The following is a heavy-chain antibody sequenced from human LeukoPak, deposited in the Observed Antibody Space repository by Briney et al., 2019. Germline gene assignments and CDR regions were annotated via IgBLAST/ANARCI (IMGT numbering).Heavy chain of an antibody. CDR2: TYTSGST. CDR3: ARHRIVGATGLFDP. CDR1: GGSIGSYY. V-gene: IGHV4-4*09. D-gene: IGHD1-26*01. J-gene: IGHJ5*02. Sequence: SETLSLTCTVSGGSIGSYYWSWIRQPPGKGLEWIGYTYTSGSTNYNPSLKSRGTISVDTSKNQFSLKLSSVTAADAAVYYRARHRIVGATGLFDPWGQGTLVTVSS.